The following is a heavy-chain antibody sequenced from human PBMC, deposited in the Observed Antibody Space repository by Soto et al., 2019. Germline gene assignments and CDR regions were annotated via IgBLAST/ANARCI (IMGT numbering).Heavy chain of an antibody. D-gene: IGHD2-2*01. Sequence: QVQLVQSGAEVKKPGSSEKVSCKASGGTFSSYAISWVRQAPGQGLEWMGGIIPIFGTANYAQKFQGRVTITADKSTSTAYMELGSLRSEDTAVYYCARVILGDCSSTSCYLGRAFDIWGQGTMVTVSS. CDR3: ARVILGDCSSTSCYLGRAFDI. CDR1: GGTFSSYA. J-gene: IGHJ3*02. CDR2: IIPIFGTA. V-gene: IGHV1-69*06.